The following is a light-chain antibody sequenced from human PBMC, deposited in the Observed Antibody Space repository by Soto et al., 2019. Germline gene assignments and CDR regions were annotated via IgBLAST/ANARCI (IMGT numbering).Light chain of an antibody. CDR3: RQRYNWPLT. CDR2: DAF. J-gene: IGKJ4*01. V-gene: IGKV3-11*01. Sequence: TVLTQSPATLSLSPGERATLSCKASQSIGNSLGWFQQKPGQAPRLLIDDAFIRATGIHARFTGSGSGSDFTLAISSLEPEDFGVYYCRQRYNWPLTFGGGTKVEIK. CDR1: QSIGNS.